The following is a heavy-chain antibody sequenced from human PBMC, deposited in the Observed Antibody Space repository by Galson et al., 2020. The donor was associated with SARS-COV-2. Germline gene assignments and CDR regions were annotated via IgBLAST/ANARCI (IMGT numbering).Heavy chain of an antibody. CDR1: GGPFSADH. CDR2: ISHSGST. CDR3: STFGSNTGAYPFYFMDV. V-gene: IGHV4-34*01. Sequence: SETLSLTCAVHGGPFSADHWTWIRQPPGKGLEWIGKISHSGSTSYNPSLQSRVTISVDKSNNHFSLKMSSVTAADTAVYFCSTFGSNTGAYPFYFMDVWGKGTTVTVS. D-gene: IGHD4-4*01. J-gene: IGHJ6*03.